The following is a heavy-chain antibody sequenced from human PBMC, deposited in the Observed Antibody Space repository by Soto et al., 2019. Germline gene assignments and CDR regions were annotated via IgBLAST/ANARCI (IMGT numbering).Heavy chain of an antibody. CDR3: GRNYYNDY. CDR2: ISTDGSLI. J-gene: IGHJ4*02. V-gene: IGHV3-74*01. CDR1: GFTFSNYW. Sequence: GGSLRLSCAASGFTFSNYWMHWVRQAPGKGLVWISRISTDGSLIGFADSVKGRFTASRDSAKNTVYLQMNNLRAEDTAVYYCGRNYYNDYWGQGTLVTVSS.